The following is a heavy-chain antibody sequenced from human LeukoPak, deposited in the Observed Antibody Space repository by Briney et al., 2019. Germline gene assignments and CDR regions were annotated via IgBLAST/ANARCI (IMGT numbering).Heavy chain of an antibody. D-gene: IGHD1-26*01. CDR1: GFTVSSNY. CDR3: ARDYSLGYYGMDV. CDR2: IYSGGST. J-gene: IGHJ6*02. V-gene: IGHV3-66*01. Sequence: GGSLRLSCAASGFTVSSNYMSWVRQAPGKGLEWVSVIYSGGSTYYADSVKGRFTISRDNSKNTLYLQMNSLRAEDTAVYYCARDYSLGYYGMDVWGQGTTVTVFS.